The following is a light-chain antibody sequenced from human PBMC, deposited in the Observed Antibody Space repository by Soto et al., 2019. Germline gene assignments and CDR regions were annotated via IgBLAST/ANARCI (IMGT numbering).Light chain of an antibody. Sequence: DIQLTQSPSFLSASVGDRVTITCRASQAISSSLAWYQQKPGKAPSLLIYAASTLQSGVPSRFSGSGSGTEFTLTISSLQPEDFATYYCQQLNSYSITFGQGTRLEIK. CDR2: AAS. J-gene: IGKJ5*01. CDR3: QQLNSYSIT. V-gene: IGKV1-9*01. CDR1: QAISSS.